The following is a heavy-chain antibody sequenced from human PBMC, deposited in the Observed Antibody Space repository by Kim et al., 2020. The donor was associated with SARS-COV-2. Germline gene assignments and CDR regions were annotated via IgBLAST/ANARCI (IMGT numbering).Heavy chain of an antibody. CDR2: IYSGGST. V-gene: IGHV3-53*01. CDR3: AGEGGGSYYGTFDY. D-gene: IGHD1-26*01. J-gene: IGHJ4*02. CDR1: GFTVSSNY. Sequence: GGSLRLSCAASGFTVSSNYMSWVRQAPGKGLEWVSVIYSGGSTYYADSVKGRFTISRDNSKNTLYLQMNSLRAEDTAMYYCAGEGGGSYYGTFDYWGQGTLVTVSS.